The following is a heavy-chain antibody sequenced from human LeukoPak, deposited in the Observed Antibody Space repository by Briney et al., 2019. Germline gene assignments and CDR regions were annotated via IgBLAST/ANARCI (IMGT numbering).Heavy chain of an antibody. CDR2: ISMSGSTI. Sequence: GGSLRLSCAASGFTFSDYYMGWIRQAAGKGLGLGSYISMSGSTIYYADSVKGRFTISRDNAKTSLYLPMNRLRAEDTAVYYCERAANYYGSGSYTDSWGQGTLVTVSS. CDR1: GFTFSDYY. CDR3: ERAANYYGSGSYTDS. J-gene: IGHJ4*02. D-gene: IGHD3-10*01. V-gene: IGHV3-11*04.